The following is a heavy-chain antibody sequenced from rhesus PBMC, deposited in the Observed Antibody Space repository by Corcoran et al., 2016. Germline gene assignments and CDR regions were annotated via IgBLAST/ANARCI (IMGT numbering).Heavy chain of an antibody. J-gene: IGHJ6*01. CDR3: VRLGWWHTHGLDS. V-gene: IGHV4-65*01. CDR1: GAFNSDYNW. D-gene: IGHD2-33*01. CDR2: ISQSSGNS. Sequence: QVQLQESGPGLVKPSATLSLTFAVSGAFNSDYNWWTCIRLSPGKGLGWIGYISQSSGNSSYNPSLKGRAHISTDPSKDQCSLKMNPGTAADTAIYYGVRLGWWHTHGLDSWGKGIVVTVSA.